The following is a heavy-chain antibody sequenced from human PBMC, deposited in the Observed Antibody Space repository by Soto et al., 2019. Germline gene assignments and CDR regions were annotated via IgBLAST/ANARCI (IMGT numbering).Heavy chain of an antibody. CDR1: GYTFTGYY. J-gene: IGHJ4*02. Sequence: ASVKVSCKASGYTFTGYYMHWVRQAPGQGLEWMGWISPNSGGTNYAQKFQGRVTMTRDTSISTAYMELSRLRSDDTAVYYCAIISSWHSYFDYWGQGTLVTVSS. D-gene: IGHD6-13*01. V-gene: IGHV1-2*02. CDR2: ISPNSGGT. CDR3: AIISSWHSYFDY.